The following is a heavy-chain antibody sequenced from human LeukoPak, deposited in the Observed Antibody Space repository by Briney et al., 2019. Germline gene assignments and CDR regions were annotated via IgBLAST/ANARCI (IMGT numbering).Heavy chain of an antibody. Sequence: EASVKVSCKASGYTFTGYYMHWVRQAPGQGLEWMGWINPNSGGTNYAQKFQGRVTMTRDTSISTAYMELSRLRSDDTAVYYCANASPPKITMIVGGFDYWGQGTLVTVSS. CDR1: GYTFTGYY. J-gene: IGHJ4*02. V-gene: IGHV1-2*02. CDR3: ANASPPKITMIVGGFDY. D-gene: IGHD3-22*01. CDR2: INPNSGGT.